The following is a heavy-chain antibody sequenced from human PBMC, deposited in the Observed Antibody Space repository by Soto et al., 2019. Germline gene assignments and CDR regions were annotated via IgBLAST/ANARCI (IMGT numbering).Heavy chain of an antibody. CDR3: ARHRSSSPYFFYGMDV. CDR2: INHSGST. J-gene: IGHJ6*02. V-gene: IGHV4-34*01. Sequence: PSETLSLTSAVYGGSFSGYYWSWIRQPPGKGLEWIGEINHSGSTNYNPSLKSRVTISVDTSKNQFSLKLSSVTAADTAVYYCARHRSSSPYFFYGMDVWGQGTTV. D-gene: IGHD6-6*01. CDR1: GGSFSGYY.